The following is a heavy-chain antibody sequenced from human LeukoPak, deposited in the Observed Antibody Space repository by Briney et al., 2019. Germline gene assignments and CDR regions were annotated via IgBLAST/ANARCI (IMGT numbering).Heavy chain of an antibody. CDR2: IIPIFGTA. CDR3: ARDWTYGDYEDHFDY. D-gene: IGHD4-17*01. V-gene: IGHV1-69*13. CDR1: GATFSSYA. J-gene: IGHJ4*02. Sequence: SVKVSCKASGATFSSYAISWVRQAPGQGLEWMGGIIPIFGTANYAQKFQGRVTITADESTSTAYMELSSLRSEDTAVYYCARDWTYGDYEDHFDYWGQGTLVTVSS.